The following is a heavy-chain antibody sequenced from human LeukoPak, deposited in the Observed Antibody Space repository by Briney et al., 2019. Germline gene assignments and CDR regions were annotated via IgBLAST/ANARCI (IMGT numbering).Heavy chain of an antibody. V-gene: IGHV3-23*01. CDR3: ARDKGIAVAGNGPFDY. J-gene: IGHJ4*02. Sequence: GGSLRLSCAASGFTFSSYAMSWVRQAPGKGLERVSAISGSGGSTYYADSVKGRFTISRDNSKNTLYLQMNSLRAEDTAVYYCARDKGIAVAGNGPFDYCGQGTLVTVSS. CDR1: GFTFSSYA. CDR2: ISGSGGST. D-gene: IGHD6-19*01.